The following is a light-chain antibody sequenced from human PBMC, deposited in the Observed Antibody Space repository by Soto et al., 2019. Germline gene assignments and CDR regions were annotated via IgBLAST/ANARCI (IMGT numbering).Light chain of an antibody. CDR2: GAS. CDR1: QSVTDNY. J-gene: IGKJ1*01. V-gene: IGKV3-20*01. Sequence: EIVLTQSPATLSLSPGERATHSCRASQSVTDNYLAWYQQKPGQAPRLVISGASSRTSGIPDRFSASGSGTDFTLTISRLEPEDFAVYYCQQYTGAPLTFGQGTKVEIK. CDR3: QQYTGAPLT.